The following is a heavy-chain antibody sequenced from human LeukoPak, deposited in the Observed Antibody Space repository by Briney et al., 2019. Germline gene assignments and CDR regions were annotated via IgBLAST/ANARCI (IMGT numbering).Heavy chain of an antibody. Sequence: PGGSLRLSCTASGFTFSSYVMSWVRQAPGKGLEWVSAISGSGGSTYYADSVKGRFTISRDNSKNTLYLQMNSLRAEEMAIYYCASTGGGFHFDYRGQGTLVTVSS. CDR1: GFTFSSYV. V-gene: IGHV3-23*01. CDR3: ASTGGGFHFDY. CDR2: ISGSGGST. D-gene: IGHD2-8*02. J-gene: IGHJ4*02.